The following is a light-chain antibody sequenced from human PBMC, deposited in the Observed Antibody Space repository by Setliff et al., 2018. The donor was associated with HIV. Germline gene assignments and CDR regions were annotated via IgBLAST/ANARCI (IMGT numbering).Light chain of an antibody. CDR2: EVS. Sequence: QSVLTQPASVSGSPGQSITISCTGTSSDVGSYNLVSWYQQHPGKAPELMIYEVSKRPSGVSNRFSGSKSGNTASLTISGLQAEAEADYYCCSYAGSSTPYVFGTGTKVTVL. CDR1: SSDVGSYNL. V-gene: IGLV2-23*02. CDR3: CSYAGSSTPYV. J-gene: IGLJ1*01.